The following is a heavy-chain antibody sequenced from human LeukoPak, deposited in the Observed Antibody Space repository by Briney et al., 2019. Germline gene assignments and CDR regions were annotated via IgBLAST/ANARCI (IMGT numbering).Heavy chain of an antibody. J-gene: IGHJ4*02. CDR1: GGSFSGYY. Sequence: ASETLSLTCAVYGGSFSGYYWSWIRQPPGKGLEWIGEINHSGSTNYNPSLKSRVTISVDTSKNQFSLNLSSVTAADTAVYYCARDGRGGDTSGYYSYFDYWGQGTLVTVSS. D-gene: IGHD3-22*01. CDR2: INHSGST. V-gene: IGHV4-34*01. CDR3: ARDGRGGDTSGYYSYFDY.